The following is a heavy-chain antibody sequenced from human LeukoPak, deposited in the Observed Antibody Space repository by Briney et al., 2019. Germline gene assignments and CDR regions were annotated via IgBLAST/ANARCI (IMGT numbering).Heavy chain of an antibody. Sequence: GGSLRLSCAASVFTFSSYAMSWVRQAPGKGLEWVSAISGSVGSTYYADSVKGRFTISRDNSKNKLYLQMNSLRAEDTAVYYCAKDFYYYDSSGYINWFDPWGQGTLVTVSS. CDR3: AKDFYYYDSSGYINWFDP. CDR2: ISGSVGST. V-gene: IGHV3-23*01. D-gene: IGHD3-22*01. CDR1: VFTFSSYA. J-gene: IGHJ5*02.